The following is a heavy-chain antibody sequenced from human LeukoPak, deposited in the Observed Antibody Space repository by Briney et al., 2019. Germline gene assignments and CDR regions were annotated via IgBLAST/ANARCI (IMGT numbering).Heavy chain of an antibody. CDR3: AKEQTSSGYFDY. CDR2: ISGNGGRT. V-gene: IGHV3-23*01. CDR1: GFTFNNYA. Sequence: TGGSLRLSCAASGFTFNNYAMSWVRQAPGKGQEWVAAISGNGGRTYYTDSVKGRFTISRNNPKNTLYLLMNSLSAEDTALYYCAKEQTSSGYFDYWGQGTLVTVSS. J-gene: IGHJ4*02. D-gene: IGHD3-10*01.